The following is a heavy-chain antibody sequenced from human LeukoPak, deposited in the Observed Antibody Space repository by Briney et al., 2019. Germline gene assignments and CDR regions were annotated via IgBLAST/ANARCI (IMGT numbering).Heavy chain of an antibody. V-gene: IGHV3-48*04. CDR1: GFTFSSYS. J-gene: IGHJ4*02. D-gene: IGHD6-19*01. CDR3: ARISLPGIAVGGTDY. CDR2: ISGSGSTV. Sequence: PGGSLRLSCAASGFTFSSYSLNWVRQAPGKGLEWVSYISGSGSTVDYADSMKGRFTNSRDNAKNSLYLQMNSLRAEDTAVYYCARISLPGIAVGGTDYWGQGTLVTVSS.